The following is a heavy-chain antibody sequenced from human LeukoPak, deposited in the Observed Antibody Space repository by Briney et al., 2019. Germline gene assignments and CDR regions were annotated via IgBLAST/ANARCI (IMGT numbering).Heavy chain of an antibody. J-gene: IGHJ4*02. Sequence: GGSLRLSCAASGFTFSNAWMSWVRQVPGKGLEWVGRIKSKTDGGTTDYAAPVKGRFTISRDDSKNTLYLQMNSLKTEDTAVYYCARGRGKLVRFLEWLSVTFDYWGQGTLVTVSS. CDR1: GFTFSNAW. CDR3: ARGRGKLVRFLEWLSVTFDY. D-gene: IGHD3-3*01. V-gene: IGHV3-15*01. CDR2: IKSKTDGGTT.